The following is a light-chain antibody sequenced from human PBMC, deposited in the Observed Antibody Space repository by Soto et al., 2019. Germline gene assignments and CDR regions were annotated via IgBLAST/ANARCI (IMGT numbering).Light chain of an antibody. J-gene: IGLJ2*01. Sequence: QSALTQPPSESGSPGQSVTISCTGTSSDVGDYDYVSWYQQHPGKAPKLMIYEVTKRPSGVPDRFSGSKSGNSASLIVSGLQAEDEADYYCSSYAGNYNVLFGGGTKLTVL. CDR2: EVT. CDR3: SSYAGNYNVL. CDR1: SSDVGDYDY. V-gene: IGLV2-8*01.